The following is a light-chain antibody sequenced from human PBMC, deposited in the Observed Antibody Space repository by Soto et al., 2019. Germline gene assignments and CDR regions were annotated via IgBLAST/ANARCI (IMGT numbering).Light chain of an antibody. CDR3: QQYNSYPWT. CDR1: HSISSW. Sequence: DIQMTQSPSTLSASVGDRVTITCRASHSISSWLAWYQQKPGKAPKLMIYKASSLESGVPSRFSGSGSGTDFTLNFSSLQPDDFATYYCQQYNSYPWTFGQGTKVEIK. CDR2: KAS. J-gene: IGKJ1*01. V-gene: IGKV1-5*03.